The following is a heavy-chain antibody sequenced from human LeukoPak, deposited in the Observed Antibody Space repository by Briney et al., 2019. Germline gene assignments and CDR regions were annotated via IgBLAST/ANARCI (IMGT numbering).Heavy chain of an antibody. CDR3: AKTLTTVTTRALYYYYGMDV. CDR2: INPNSGGT. V-gene: IGHV1-2*02. Sequence: ASVKVSCKASGYTFTGYYMHWVRQAPGQGLEWMGWINPNSGGTNYAQKFQGRVTMTRDTSISTAYMELSRLRSDDTALYYCAKTLTTVTTRALYYYYGMDVWGQGTTVTVSS. CDR1: GYTFTGYY. J-gene: IGHJ6*02. D-gene: IGHD4-11*01.